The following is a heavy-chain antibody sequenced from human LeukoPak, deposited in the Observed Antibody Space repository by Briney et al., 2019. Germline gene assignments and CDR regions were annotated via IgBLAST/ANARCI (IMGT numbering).Heavy chain of an antibody. D-gene: IGHD6-19*01. Sequence: PGETLTLSCTASGLSFSSYTMSWVRKGQPTGLELDSAVSGTSTNTYYSHSVKGRFTISSDNSQNPLYLQMNNLEGGDTAVYCCAKGAAVAGTLYFQHGGQGTLVTVSS. J-gene: IGHJ1*01. CDR1: GLSFSSYT. CDR2: VSGTSTNT. V-gene: IGHV3-23*01. CDR3: AKGAAVAGTLYFQH.